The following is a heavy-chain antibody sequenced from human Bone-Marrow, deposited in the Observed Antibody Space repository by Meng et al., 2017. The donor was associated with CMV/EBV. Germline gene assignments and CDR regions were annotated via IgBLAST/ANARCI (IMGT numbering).Heavy chain of an antibody. Sequence: SVKVSCKASGGTFSSYAISWVRQAPGQGLEWMGGIIPIFGTANYAQKFQGRVTITTDESTSTAYMELSSLRSEDTAVYYCARDEIVVVPRYYYYGMDVWGQGTTV. CDR1: GGTFSSYA. D-gene: IGHD2-2*01. J-gene: IGHJ6*01. V-gene: IGHV1-69*05. CDR3: ARDEIVVVPRYYYYGMDV. CDR2: IIPIFGTA.